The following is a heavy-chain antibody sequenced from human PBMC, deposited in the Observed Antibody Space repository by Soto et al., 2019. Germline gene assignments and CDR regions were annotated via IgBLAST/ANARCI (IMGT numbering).Heavy chain of an antibody. J-gene: IGHJ5*02. CDR1: GYTFFSYG. Sequence: QVKLEQSGAEVKKPGASVKVSCKASGYTFFSYGITWVRQAPGQGLEWMGWVSGYNGHTNYAQKFQGRVTMTRDISTTTAYMELRNLRSDDTAVYYCARLVGPTSSDNWFDPWDQGTLVTVSS. CDR3: ARLVGPTSSDNWFDP. D-gene: IGHD1-26*01. V-gene: IGHV1-18*01. CDR2: VSGYNGHT.